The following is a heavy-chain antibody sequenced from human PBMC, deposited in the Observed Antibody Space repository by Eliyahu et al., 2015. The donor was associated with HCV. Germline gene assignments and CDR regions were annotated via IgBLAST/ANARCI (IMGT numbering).Heavy chain of an antibody. Sequence: QVQLQQWGAGLLKPSETLSLTCAVYGGSFSGYYWSWIRQPPGKGLEWIGEINHSGSTNYNPSLKSRVTISVDTSKNQFSLKLRSVTAADTAVYYCAGGYYYGSGSQQPPLDGKVYGMDVWGQGTTVTVSS. CDR2: INHSGST. CDR1: GGSFSGYY. CDR3: AGGYYYGSGSQQPPLDGKVYGMDV. J-gene: IGHJ6*02. V-gene: IGHV4-34*01. D-gene: IGHD3-10*01.